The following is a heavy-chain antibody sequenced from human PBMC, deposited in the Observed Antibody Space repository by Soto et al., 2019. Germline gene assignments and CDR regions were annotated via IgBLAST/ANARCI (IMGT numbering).Heavy chain of an antibody. D-gene: IGHD5-12*01. V-gene: IGHV3-23*01. Sequence: GGSLSLSCAASGFTFSSYAMSWVRQAPGKGLEWVSAISGSGGSTYYADSVKGRFTISRDNSKNTLYLQMNSLRAEDTAVYYCAKSPRGYSGYDYVHYWGQGTLVTVSS. CDR2: ISGSGGST. CDR3: AKSPRGYSGYDYVHY. J-gene: IGHJ4*02. CDR1: GFTFSSYA.